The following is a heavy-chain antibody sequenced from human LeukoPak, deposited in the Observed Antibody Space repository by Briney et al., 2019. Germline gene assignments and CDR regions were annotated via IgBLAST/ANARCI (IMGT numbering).Heavy chain of an antibody. V-gene: IGHV3-7*03. Sequence: TGGSLRLSCAASGFTFSSYWMIWVRQAPEKGQEWVANIKQDGSEKYYVDSVKGRFTISRDNAKNSLYLQMNSLRAEDTAVYYCARDYYGSGSYYPIRWDYYGMDVWGKGTTVTVSS. CDR3: ARDYYGSGSYYPIRWDYYGMDV. CDR1: GFTFSSYW. D-gene: IGHD3-10*01. CDR2: IKQDGSEK. J-gene: IGHJ6*04.